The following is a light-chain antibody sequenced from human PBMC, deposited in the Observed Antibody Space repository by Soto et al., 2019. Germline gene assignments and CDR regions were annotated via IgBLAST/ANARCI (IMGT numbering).Light chain of an antibody. CDR2: XXX. CDR1: RSVSNY. V-gene: IGKV3-11*01. Sequence: EIVLTQSPATLSLSPGXXXXXXXXXSRSVSNYLAWXQQKPGQAPXXLXSXXXXXXTXIPXXXXGSGSGTDXXXTISSLEAXXXAVYYCQQRSNWPSITFGQGTRLEIK. CDR3: QQRSNWPSIT. J-gene: IGKJ5*01.